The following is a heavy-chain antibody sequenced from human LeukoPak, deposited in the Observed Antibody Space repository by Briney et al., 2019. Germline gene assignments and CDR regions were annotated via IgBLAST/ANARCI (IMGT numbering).Heavy chain of an antibody. CDR3: AKVGIAVAGPYYFDY. D-gene: IGHD6-19*01. CDR1: GFTVSSNY. J-gene: IGHJ4*02. V-gene: IGHV3-53*01. CDR2: IYSTGTT. Sequence: GGSLRLSCAASGFTVSSNYMSWVRQAPGKGLEWLSVIYSTGTTFYADSGKGRFTISRDNSKNTLSLQMNSLRGVDTAVYYCAKVGIAVAGPYYFDYWGQGTLVTVSS.